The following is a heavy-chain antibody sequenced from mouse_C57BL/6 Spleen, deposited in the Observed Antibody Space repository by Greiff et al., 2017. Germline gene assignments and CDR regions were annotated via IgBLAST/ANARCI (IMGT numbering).Heavy chain of an antibody. CDR3: ARPHLTSVVATGGYYFDY. D-gene: IGHD1-1*01. CDR2: IWWDDDK. Sequence: QVTLKVSGPGILQPSQTLSLTCSFSGFSLSTFGMGVGWIRQPSGKGLEWLAHIWWDDDKYYNPALKSRLTLSKDTTKHQVFLKIANADTADTTTYYCARPHLTSVVATGGYYFDYWSQGATLSVSS. J-gene: IGHJ2*01. V-gene: IGHV8-8*01. CDR1: GFSLSTFGMG.